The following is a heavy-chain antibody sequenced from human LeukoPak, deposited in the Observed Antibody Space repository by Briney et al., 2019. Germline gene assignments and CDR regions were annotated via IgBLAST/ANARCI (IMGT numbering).Heavy chain of an antibody. D-gene: IGHD6-25*01. V-gene: IGHV3-7*03. CDR2: IKQDGSEK. J-gene: IGHJ4*02. Sequence: PGGSLRLSCVASGFSFNNYRMTWVRQAPGKGLEWVANIKQDGSEKQYVGSVKGRFAISRDNAKKSLYLQINTLRAEDTAVYYCVRGPHIAATSYWGQGTLVTVSS. CDR3: VRGPHIAATSY. CDR1: GFSFNNYR.